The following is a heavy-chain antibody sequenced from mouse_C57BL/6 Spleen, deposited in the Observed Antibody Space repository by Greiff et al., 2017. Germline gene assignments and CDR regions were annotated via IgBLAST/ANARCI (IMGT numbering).Heavy chain of an antibody. CDR2: ISSGGEYI. Sequence: EVKLQESGEGLVKPGGSLKLSCAASGFTFSSYAMSWVRQTPEKRLEWVAYISSGGEYIYYADTVKGRFTISRDNARNTLYLQMSSLKSEDTAMYYCTTYDYDGGWFAYWGQGTLVTVSA. J-gene: IGHJ3*01. D-gene: IGHD2-4*01. V-gene: IGHV5-9-1*02. CDR3: TTYDYDGGWFAY. CDR1: GFTFSSYA.